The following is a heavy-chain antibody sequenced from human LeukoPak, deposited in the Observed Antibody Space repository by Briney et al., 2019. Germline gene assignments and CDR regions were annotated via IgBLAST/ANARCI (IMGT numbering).Heavy chain of an antibody. CDR1: GYRFISYD. Sequence: ASVQVSCQASGYRFISYDMHWLRQAPGKGLDWMGIINPSGGSTSNAQKFQGRVAMIRDTSTTTVYMEVKSLTSEDTAVYFCARDGPTAAPFDYWGQGGLVTVSS. D-gene: IGHD2-2*01. CDR3: ARDGPTAAPFDY. J-gene: IGHJ4*02. V-gene: IGHV1-46*01. CDR2: INPSGGST.